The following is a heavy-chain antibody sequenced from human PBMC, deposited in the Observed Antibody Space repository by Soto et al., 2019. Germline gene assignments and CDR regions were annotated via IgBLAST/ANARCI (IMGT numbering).Heavy chain of an antibody. Sequence: EVQLLESGGGLVQPGGSLRLSCAASGFPFSSRAMSWVRQAPGKGLEWVSAISGSGTITYYADSVKGWFTISRDTSKNTLYLQMNSLRADDTAVYYCAKWARYCSGADCRAWGQGTLVTVSS. D-gene: IGHD2-15*01. CDR1: GFPFSSRA. CDR2: ISGSGTIT. CDR3: AKWARYCSGADCRA. V-gene: IGHV3-23*01. J-gene: IGHJ5*02.